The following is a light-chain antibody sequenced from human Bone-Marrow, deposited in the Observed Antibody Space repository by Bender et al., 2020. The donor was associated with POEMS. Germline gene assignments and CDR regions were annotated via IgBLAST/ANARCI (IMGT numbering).Light chain of an antibody. V-gene: IGLV2-14*01. J-gene: IGLJ1*01. CDR1: SSDVGGYDY. CDR3: SSYTSSTTYV. CDR2: DVS. Sequence: QSALTQPASVSESPGQSITISCTGSSSDVGGYDYVSWFQQHPGKAPKLMIYDVSDRPSGVSDRFSGSKSGNTASLTISGLQAEDEADYFCSSYTSSTTYVFGTGTKVTVL.